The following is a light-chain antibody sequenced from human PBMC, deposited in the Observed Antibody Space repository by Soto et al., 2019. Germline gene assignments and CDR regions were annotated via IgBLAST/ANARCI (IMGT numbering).Light chain of an antibody. CDR3: HQYGISPPT. V-gene: IGKV3-20*01. CDR1: QSVSSSD. CDR2: GAS. Sequence: EVVLTQSPGTLSLSPGERATLSCRASQSVSSSDLAWYQRKPGQAPRLLISGASNRATGTPDRFSGSGSGTDFTLTITSLEPEDFAVFYCHQYGISPPTFGQGTKVDIK. J-gene: IGKJ1*01.